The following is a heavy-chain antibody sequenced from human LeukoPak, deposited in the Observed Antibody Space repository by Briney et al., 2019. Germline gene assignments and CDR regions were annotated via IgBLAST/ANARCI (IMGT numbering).Heavy chain of an antibody. CDR3: ARGRSGSHYFDY. Sequence: GGSLRLSCAASGFTFSSYGMNWVRQAPGKGLEWVSSISSSSSYIYYADSVKGRFTISRDNAKNSLYLQMNSLRAEDTAVYYCARGRSGSHYFDYWGQGTLVTVSS. CDR2: ISSSSSYI. J-gene: IGHJ4*02. CDR1: GFTFSSYG. V-gene: IGHV3-21*01. D-gene: IGHD1-26*01.